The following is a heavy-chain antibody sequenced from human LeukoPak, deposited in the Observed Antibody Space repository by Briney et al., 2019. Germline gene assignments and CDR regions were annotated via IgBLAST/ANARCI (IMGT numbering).Heavy chain of an antibody. D-gene: IGHD3-10*01. J-gene: IGHJ4*02. Sequence: GGSLRLSCAASGFTFSSYAMGWVRQAPGKGLEWVPGVRVDGDSSYYADSVKGRFTISRDNSKSTLYLQMNSLRAEDTALYYCAKGSGDTGYYFDDWGQGTLVTVSS. CDR1: GFTFSSYA. CDR2: VRVDGDSS. V-gene: IGHV3-23*01. CDR3: AKGSGDTGYYFDD.